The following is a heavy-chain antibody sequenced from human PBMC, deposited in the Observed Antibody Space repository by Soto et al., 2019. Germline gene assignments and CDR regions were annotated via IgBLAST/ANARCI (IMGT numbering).Heavy chain of an antibody. Sequence: GGSLRLSCAASGFTLSTYSMNWVRQAPGKGLEWVSYISSSSNTIYYADSVKGRFTISRDNAKNSLYLQMNSLRDEDTAVYYCARDYHDSSGYYKPHDYWGKGT. CDR1: GFTLSTYS. CDR3: ARDYHDSSGYYKPHDY. J-gene: IGHJ4*02. V-gene: IGHV3-48*02. CDR2: ISSSSNTI. D-gene: IGHD3-22*01.